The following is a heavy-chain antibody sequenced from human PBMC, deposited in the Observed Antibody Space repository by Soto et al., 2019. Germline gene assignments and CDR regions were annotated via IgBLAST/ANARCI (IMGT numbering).Heavy chain of an antibody. CDR1: GGSISSYY. Sequence: SETLSLTCTVSGGSISSYYWSWIRQPPGKGLEWIGYIYYSGSTNYNPSLKSRVTISVDTSKNTLYLQMNSLRAEDTAVYYCATNYYDSSRNDYWGQGTLVTVS. J-gene: IGHJ4*02. D-gene: IGHD3-22*01. V-gene: IGHV4-59*12. CDR2: IYYSGST. CDR3: ATNYYDSSRNDY.